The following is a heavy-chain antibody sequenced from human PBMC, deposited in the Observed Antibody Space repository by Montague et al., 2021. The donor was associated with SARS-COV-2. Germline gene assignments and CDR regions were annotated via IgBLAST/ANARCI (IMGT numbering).Heavy chain of an antibody. J-gene: IGHJ4*02. Sequence: SETLSLTCSVSGHSIWSSDWWTWVRQPPGKGLEWIGETYHGGSTTYNPSLKSRVTISVDKSKNQFSLTLTSLTAADSAVYYCARAQKTISGMLIPPYYFDFWGQGTLVTVSS. D-gene: IGHD3-3*01. CDR3: ARAQKTISGMLIPPYYFDF. CDR1: GHSIWSSDW. CDR2: TYHGGST. V-gene: IGHV4-4*02.